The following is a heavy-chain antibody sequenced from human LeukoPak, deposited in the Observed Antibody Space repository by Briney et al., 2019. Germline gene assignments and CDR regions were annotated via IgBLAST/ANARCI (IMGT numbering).Heavy chain of an antibody. Sequence: SETLSLTCAVSGGSISSTNWWNWVRQPPGKGLEWIGEINHSGSTNYNPSLKSRVTISVDTSKNQFSLKLSSVTAADTAVYYCASRGGWGQGILVTVSS. CDR3: ASRGG. V-gene: IGHV4-4*02. CDR1: GGSISSTNW. CDR2: INHSGST. J-gene: IGHJ4*02. D-gene: IGHD2-15*01.